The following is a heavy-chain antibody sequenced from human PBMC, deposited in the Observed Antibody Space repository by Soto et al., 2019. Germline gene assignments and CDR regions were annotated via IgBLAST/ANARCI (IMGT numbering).Heavy chain of an antibody. V-gene: IGHV1-18*01. D-gene: IGHD4-17*01. CDR2: ISAHNGNT. CDR3: ARGRYGDY. Sequence: QAHLVQSGPEVKKPGASVKVSCKRSGYRFTSYGIAWVRQAPGQGLEWMGWISAHNGNTEDAQKFQGRVTVTRDTSPSTAYLELKSLRSDDTALYYCARGRYGDYWGQGALVTVSS. J-gene: IGHJ4*02. CDR1: GYRFTSYG.